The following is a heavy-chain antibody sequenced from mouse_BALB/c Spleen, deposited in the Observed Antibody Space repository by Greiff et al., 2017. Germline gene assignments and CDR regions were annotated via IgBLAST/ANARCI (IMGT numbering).Heavy chain of an antibody. V-gene: IGHV3-2*02. Sequence: VQLKESGPGLVKPSQSLSLTCTVTGYSITSDYAWNWIRQFPGNKLEWMGYISYSGSTSYNPSLKSRISITRDTSKNQFFLQLNSVTTEDTATYYCAREGGTPWFAYWGQGTLVTVSA. CDR1: GYSITSDYA. D-gene: IGHD2-14*01. CDR2: ISYSGST. J-gene: IGHJ3*01. CDR3: AREGGTPWFAY.